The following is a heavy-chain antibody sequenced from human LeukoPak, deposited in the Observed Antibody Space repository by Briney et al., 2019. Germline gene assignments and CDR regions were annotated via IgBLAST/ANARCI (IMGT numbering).Heavy chain of an antibody. Sequence: GSLRLSCAASGFTFSYYSMNWVRQAPGKGLEWVSSISSSSSYIYYADSVKGRFTISRDNAKNSLYLQMNSLRAEDTAVYYCARERDIVVVVAAALGYYYYMDVWGEGTTVTVSS. CDR3: ARERDIVVVVAAALGYYYYMDV. D-gene: IGHD2-15*01. CDR2: ISSSSSYI. CDR1: GFTFSYYS. V-gene: IGHV3-21*01. J-gene: IGHJ6*03.